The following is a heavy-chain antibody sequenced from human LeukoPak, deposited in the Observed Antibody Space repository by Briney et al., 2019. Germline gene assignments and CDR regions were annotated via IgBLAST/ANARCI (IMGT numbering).Heavy chain of an antibody. J-gene: IGHJ4*02. CDR3: AKGGFGELSYYFDY. Sequence: PGGSLRLSCAASGFTFSDYYMSWIRQAPGKGLEWVSYISSSGSTIYYADSVKGRFTISRDNAKNSLYLQMNSLRAEDMALYYCAKGGFGELSYYFDYWGQGTLVTVSS. CDR1: GFTFSDYY. V-gene: IGHV3-11*01. D-gene: IGHD3-10*01. CDR2: ISSSGSTI.